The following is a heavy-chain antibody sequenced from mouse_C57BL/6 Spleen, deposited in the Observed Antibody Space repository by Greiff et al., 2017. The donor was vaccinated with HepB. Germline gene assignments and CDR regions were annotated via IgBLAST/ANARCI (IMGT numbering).Heavy chain of an antibody. CDR3: ARSTPYYYGSSSYFDY. J-gene: IGHJ2*01. V-gene: IGHV1-78*01. CDR2: IYPRDGST. D-gene: IGHD1-1*01. Sequence: VHLVESDAELVKPGASVKISCKVSGYTFTDHTIHWMKQRPEQGLEWIGYIYPRDGSTKYNEKFKGKATLTADKSSSTAYMQLNSLTSEDSAVYFCARSTPYYYGSSSYFDYWGQGTTLTVSS. CDR1: GYTFTDHT.